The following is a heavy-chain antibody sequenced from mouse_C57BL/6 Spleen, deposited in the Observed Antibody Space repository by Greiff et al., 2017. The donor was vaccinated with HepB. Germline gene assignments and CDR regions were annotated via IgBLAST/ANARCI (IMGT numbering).Heavy chain of an antibody. CDR3: ARWGSYYGNYGAMDY. CDR1: GFTFSDYG. Sequence: EVMLVESGGGLVQPGGSLKLSCAASGFTFSDYGMAWVRQAPRKGPEWVAFISNLAYSIYYADTVTGRFTISRENAKNTLYLEMSSLRSEDTAMYYCARWGSYYGNYGAMDYWGQGTSVTVSS. CDR2: ISNLAYSI. J-gene: IGHJ4*01. D-gene: IGHD2-1*01. V-gene: IGHV5-15*01.